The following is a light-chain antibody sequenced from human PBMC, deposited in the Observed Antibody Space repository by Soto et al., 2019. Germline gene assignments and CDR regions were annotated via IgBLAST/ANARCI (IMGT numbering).Light chain of an antibody. CDR1: SSNIGSNT. Sequence: QSVLTQPPSASGAPGQRVTISCSGSSSNIGSNTVNWYQQFPGTAPRVPMYSNNQRPSGVPDRFSGSKSGTSVFLAISGLQSDDEADYYCAAWDDSLDGPVFGGGTKLTVL. J-gene: IGLJ3*02. V-gene: IGLV1-44*01. CDR3: AAWDDSLDGPV. CDR2: SNN.